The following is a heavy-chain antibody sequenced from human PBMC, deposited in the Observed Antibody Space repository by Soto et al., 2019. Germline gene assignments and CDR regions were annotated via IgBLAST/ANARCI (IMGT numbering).Heavy chain of an antibody. CDR3: AKSHTTSGWYVTTDY. J-gene: IGHJ4*02. D-gene: IGHD6-19*01. V-gene: IGHV3-9*01. CDR1: GFTFGDYA. Sequence: EVQLVESGGGLVQPGRSLRLSCAASGFTFGDYAMQWVRQAPGKGLEWVSAISWNSGSIDYADSVKGRFTISRDNAKKSLYLQMNSLRAEDTALYYCAKSHTTSGWYVTTDYWGQGTRVTVSS. CDR2: ISWNSGSI.